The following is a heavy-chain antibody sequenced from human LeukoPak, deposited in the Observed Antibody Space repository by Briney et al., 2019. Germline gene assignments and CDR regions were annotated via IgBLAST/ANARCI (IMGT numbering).Heavy chain of an antibody. D-gene: IGHD3-3*01. CDR3: AKDDNWRGSYNYYYMDV. Sequence: SGGSLRLSCAASGVNFGSYGMHWVRQAPGKGLEWVAVIWYDGSSEQYADSVKGRFTISRDNSRDTLYLQMSSLRAEDTAVYYCAKDDNWRGSYNYYYMDVWGKGTSVTVSS. J-gene: IGHJ6*03. CDR2: IWYDGSSE. CDR1: GVNFGSYG. V-gene: IGHV3-33*06.